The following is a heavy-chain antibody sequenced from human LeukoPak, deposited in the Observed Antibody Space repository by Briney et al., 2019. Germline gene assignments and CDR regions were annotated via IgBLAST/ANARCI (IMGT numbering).Heavy chain of an antibody. Sequence: GGSLRLSCAASGFTFSNYGMHWARQTPGKGLEWVAVMSYDGSNKYYADSVKGRFTISRDNSKNTLYLQMHSLRAEDTAVYYCAKGFYYDSSGYYEVDYYFDFWGQGTLVTVSS. V-gene: IGHV3-30*18. D-gene: IGHD3-22*01. CDR3: AKGFYYDSSGYYEVDYYFDF. J-gene: IGHJ4*02. CDR1: GFTFSNYG. CDR2: MSYDGSNK.